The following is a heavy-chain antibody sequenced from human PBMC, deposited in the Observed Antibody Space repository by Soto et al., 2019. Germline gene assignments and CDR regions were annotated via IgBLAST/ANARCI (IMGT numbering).Heavy chain of an antibody. D-gene: IGHD5-18*01. CDR2: IIPIFGTA. CDR1: GGTFSSYA. J-gene: IGHJ5*02. Sequence: GASVKVSCKASGGTFSSYAISWVRQAPGQGLEWMGGIIPIFGTANYAQKFQGRVTITADESTSTAYMELSSLRSEDTAVYYCARGRHAVRGYSYAGGYWFDPWGQGTLVTVS. V-gene: IGHV1-69*13. CDR3: ARGRHAVRGYSYAGGYWFDP.